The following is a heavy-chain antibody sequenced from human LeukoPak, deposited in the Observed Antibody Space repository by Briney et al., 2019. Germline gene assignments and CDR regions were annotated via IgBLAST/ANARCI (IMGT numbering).Heavy chain of an antibody. D-gene: IGHD3-3*01. J-gene: IGHJ4*02. CDR2: ISAYNGNT. CDR1: GYTFTTNG. Sequence: ASVKVSCKAPGYTFTTNGISWVRQAPGQGLEWMGWISAYNGNTNYAQKLQGRVTMTTDTSTSTAYMELRSLRSDDTAVYYCARPNTIFGVVISAYFDYWGQGTLVTVSS. CDR3: ARPNTIFGVVISAYFDY. V-gene: IGHV1-18*01.